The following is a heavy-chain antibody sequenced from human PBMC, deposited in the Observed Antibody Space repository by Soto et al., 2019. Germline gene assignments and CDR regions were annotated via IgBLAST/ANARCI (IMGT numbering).Heavy chain of an antibody. CDR3: ARALMVYAIRNYYYGMDV. V-gene: IGHV3-21*01. CDR2: ISSSSSYI. Sequence: GGSLRLSCAASGFTFSSYSMNWVRQAPGKGLEWVSSISSSSSYIYYADSVKGRFTISGDNAKNSLYLQMNSLRAEDTAVYYCARALMVYAIRNYYYGMDVWGQGTTVTVSS. D-gene: IGHD2-8*01. J-gene: IGHJ6*02. CDR1: GFTFSSYS.